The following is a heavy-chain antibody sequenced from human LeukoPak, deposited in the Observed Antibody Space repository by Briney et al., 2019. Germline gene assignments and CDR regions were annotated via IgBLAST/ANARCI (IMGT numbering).Heavy chain of an antibody. D-gene: IGHD3-22*01. V-gene: IGHV3-15*01. CDR3: AWDGSGYYTPHY. Sequence: GGSLRLSCAASGFKFSDAWMTWVRQAPGKGLEWVGRIKLTGEGWTTDFAALVRDRFIISRDDSTNTLYLQMNSLKIEDTAVYFCAWDGSGYYTPHYWGQGTLVTVSS. CDR1: GFKFSDAW. J-gene: IGHJ4*02. CDR2: IKLTGEGWTT.